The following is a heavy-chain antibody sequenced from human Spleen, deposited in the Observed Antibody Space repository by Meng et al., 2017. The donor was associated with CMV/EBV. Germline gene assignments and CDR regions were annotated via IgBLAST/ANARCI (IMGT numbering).Heavy chain of an antibody. V-gene: IGHV3-7*01. J-gene: IGHJ6*02. D-gene: IGHD2-15*01. Sequence: GGSLRLSCAASGFTFSSYWMSWVRQTPGKGLEWVANIKQDGSERYYVDSVKGRFTISRDNAKNSLYLQMHSLRAEDTAVYYCARCRCSGGSCYSYYYYYGMDVWGQGTTVTVSS. CDR2: IKQDGSER. CDR1: GFTFSSYW. CDR3: ARCRCSGGSCYSYYYYYGMDV.